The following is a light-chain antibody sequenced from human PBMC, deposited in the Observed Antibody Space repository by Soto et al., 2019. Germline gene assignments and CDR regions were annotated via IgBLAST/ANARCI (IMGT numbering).Light chain of an antibody. CDR3: QHSWT. V-gene: IGKV1-5*02. CDR1: QSISTW. CDR2: DAS. J-gene: IGKJ1*01. Sequence: DIQMTQSPSTLSASVGDRVTIICRASQSISTWLAWYQLKPGKAPKLLIYDASTLEGGVPSRFSGIGSGTEFTLTISGLQPDDFATYYCQHSWTFGQGTKVDIK.